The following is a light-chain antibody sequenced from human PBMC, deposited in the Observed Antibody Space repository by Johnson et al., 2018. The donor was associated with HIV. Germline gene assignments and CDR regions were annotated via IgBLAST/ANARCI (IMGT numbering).Light chain of an antibody. CDR1: SSNIGSNF. CDR2: ENN. J-gene: IGLJ1*01. CDR3: GTWDSSLSAYV. Sequence: QSVLTQPPSVSAAPGQKVTISCSGSSSNIGSNFVSWYHQLPGTAPKVLIYENNKRPSGIPARFSGSKSGTSATLGITGLQTGDEADYYCGTWDSSLSAYVFGTGTKVTVL. V-gene: IGLV1-51*02.